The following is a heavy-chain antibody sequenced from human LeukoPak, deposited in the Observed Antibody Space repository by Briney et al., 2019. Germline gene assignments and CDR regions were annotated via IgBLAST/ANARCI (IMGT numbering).Heavy chain of an antibody. CDR3: ARDHHPGYYDSSGYNWFDP. V-gene: IGHV4-38-2*02. D-gene: IGHD3-22*01. Sequence: SETLSLTCSVSGYSISSGYYWGWIRQPPGKGLEWIGSIYHSGSTYYNPSLKSRVTISVDTSKNQFSLKLSSVTAADTAVYYCARDHHPGYYDSSGYNWFDPWGQGTLVTVSS. CDR1: GYSISSGYY. CDR2: IYHSGST. J-gene: IGHJ5*02.